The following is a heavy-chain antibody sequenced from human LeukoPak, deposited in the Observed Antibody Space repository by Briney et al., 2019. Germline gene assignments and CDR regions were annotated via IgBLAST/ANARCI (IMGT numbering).Heavy chain of an antibody. Sequence: GGSLRLSCSVTGISVSSNSLSWVRQAPGKGLEWVAALLTGASTYYTASVKGRFTISGDNSKNIVFLQMNSLIIEDTAVYYCARSHYFDSSGSDFDSWGQGTLVTVS. CDR1: GISVSSNS. V-gene: IGHV3-53*01. CDR3: ARSHYFDSSGSDFDS. J-gene: IGHJ4*02. CDR2: LLTGAST. D-gene: IGHD3-22*01.